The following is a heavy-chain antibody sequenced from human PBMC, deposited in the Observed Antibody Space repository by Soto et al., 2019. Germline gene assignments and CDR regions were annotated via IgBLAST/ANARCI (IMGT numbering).Heavy chain of an antibody. CDR3: AKVLYYDSSYY. D-gene: IGHD3-22*01. V-gene: IGHV3-23*01. CDR1: GFTFSSYV. J-gene: IGHJ4*02. Sequence: PGGSLRLSCEASGFTFSSYVMSWVRQAPGKGLEWVSAISGSGGNTYYADSVKGRFTISRDNSKNTLYLQMNSLRAEDTAVYYCAKVLYYDSSYYWGQGTLVTVSS. CDR2: ISGSGGNT.